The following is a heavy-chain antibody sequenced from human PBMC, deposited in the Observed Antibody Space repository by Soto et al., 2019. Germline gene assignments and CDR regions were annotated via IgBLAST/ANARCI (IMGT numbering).Heavy chain of an antibody. CDR1: GGSFSGYS. CDR3: ARGLFSEDSYSGGWYFFDY. J-gene: IGHJ4*02. D-gene: IGHD3-10*01. CDR2: INHSGSA. V-gene: IGHV4-34*02. Sequence: QVQLQQWGAGLLKPSETLSLTCAVYGGSFSGYSWTWIRQPPGKALEWIGQINHSGSANYNPSLKSRVPISVPTPKNHFSLELASVAAADTAVYYCARGLFSEDSYSGGWYFFDYWGQGTLVTVSS.